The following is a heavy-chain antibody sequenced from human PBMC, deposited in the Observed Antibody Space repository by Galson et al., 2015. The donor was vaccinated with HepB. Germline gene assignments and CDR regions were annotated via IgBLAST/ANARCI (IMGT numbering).Heavy chain of an antibody. CDR1: GFTFSSYG. D-gene: IGHD3-22*01. J-gene: IGHJ3*02. CDR2: IRYDGSNK. CDR3: AKDVYYDSSGYYYENAFDI. V-gene: IGHV3-30*02. Sequence: SLRLSCAASGFTFSSYGMHWVRQAPGKGLEWVAFIRYDGSNKYYADSVKGRFTISRDNSKNTLYLQMNSLRAEDTAVYYCAKDVYYDSSGYYYENAFDIWGQGTMVTVSS.